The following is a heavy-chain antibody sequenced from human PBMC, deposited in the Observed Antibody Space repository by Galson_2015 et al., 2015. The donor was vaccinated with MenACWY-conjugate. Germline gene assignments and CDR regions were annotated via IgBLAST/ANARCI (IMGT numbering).Heavy chain of an antibody. CDR1: GFSFRNYA. D-gene: IGHD6-19*01. CDR3: AKSSGWNHMDV. Sequence: SLRLSCAASGFSFRNYAMSWVRQAPGKGLEWVSTMSGSGGSTYYADSVKGRFTVSRDNSKNTLFLQMNSLRAEDTAAYYCAKSSGWNHMDVWGKGTTVTVSS. V-gene: IGHV3-23*01. J-gene: IGHJ6*03. CDR2: MSGSGGST.